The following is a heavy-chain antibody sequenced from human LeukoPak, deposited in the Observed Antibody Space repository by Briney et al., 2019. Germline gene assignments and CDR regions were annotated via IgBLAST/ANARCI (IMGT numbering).Heavy chain of an antibody. CDR2: IYYSGIT. CDR3: ARLTGYSSESWFDP. Sequence: SETLSLTCTVSGGSISNYYWSWIRQPPGKGLEWIGYIYYSGITNYKSSLKSRVTISVETSKNQFSLKLSSVTAADTAVYYCARLTGYSSESWFDPWGQGTLVTVSS. V-gene: IGHV4-59*01. J-gene: IGHJ5*02. CDR1: GGSISNYY. D-gene: IGHD3-9*01.